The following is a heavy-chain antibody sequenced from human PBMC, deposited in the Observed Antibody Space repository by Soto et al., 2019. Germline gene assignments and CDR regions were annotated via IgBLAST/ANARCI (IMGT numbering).Heavy chain of an antibody. CDR1: GFTVSSNY. J-gene: IGHJ4*02. CDR2: IYSGGGT. V-gene: IGHV3-66*01. D-gene: IGHD4-17*01. Sequence: EVQLVESGGGLVQPGGSLRLSCAASGFTVSSNYMTWVRQAPGKGLEWVSVIYSGGGTYYAGSVKGRFTISRDNSKNTPYLQMNSRRAQDTAVYYCPRAPLYGGNSVWGQGTVVTVSS. CDR3: PRAPLYGGNSV.